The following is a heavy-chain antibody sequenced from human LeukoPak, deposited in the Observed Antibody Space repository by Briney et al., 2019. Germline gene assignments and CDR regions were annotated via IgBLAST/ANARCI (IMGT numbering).Heavy chain of an antibody. CDR3: ARDSSSWYYFDY. D-gene: IGHD6-13*01. J-gene: IGHJ4*02. CDR1: GFTFSRYV. Sequence: GGALRPSCAASGFTFSRYVIDWGRPAPGEGMGYVSAISSNGGSTYYANSVKGRFTISRDNSKNTLYLQMGSLRAEDMAVYYCARDSSSWYYFDYWGQGTLVTVSS. CDR2: ISSNGGST. V-gene: IGHV3-64*01.